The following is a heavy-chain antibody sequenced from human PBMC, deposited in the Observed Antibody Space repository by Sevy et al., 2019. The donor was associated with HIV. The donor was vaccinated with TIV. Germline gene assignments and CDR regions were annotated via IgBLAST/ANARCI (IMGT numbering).Heavy chain of an antibody. D-gene: IGHD6-13*01. CDR2: IKSKTDGGTT. CDR1: GFTFSNAW. Sequence: GGSLRLSCAASGFTFSNAWMSWVRQAPGKGLEWVGRIKSKTDGGTTDYAAPVKGRFTTSRDDSKNTLYLQMNSLKTEDTAVYYCTTRGSSSSKYYFDYWGQGTLVTVSS. CDR3: TTRGSSSSKYYFDY. V-gene: IGHV3-15*01. J-gene: IGHJ4*02.